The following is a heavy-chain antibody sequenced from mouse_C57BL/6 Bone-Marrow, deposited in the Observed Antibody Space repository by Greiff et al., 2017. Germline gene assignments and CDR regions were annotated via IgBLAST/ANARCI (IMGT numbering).Heavy chain of an antibody. J-gene: IGHJ4*01. CDR1: GYTFTSYW. CDR2: IYPGNSDT. CDR3: TNSYYQGAMDY. D-gene: IGHD1-1*01. Sequence: EVQLQESGTVLARPGASVKMSCKTSGYTFTSYWMHWVKQRPGQGLEWIGAIYPGNSDTSYNQKFKGKAKLTAVTTASTAYMELSSLTSKDSAVYYCTNSYYQGAMDYWGQGTSVTVAS. V-gene: IGHV1-5*01.